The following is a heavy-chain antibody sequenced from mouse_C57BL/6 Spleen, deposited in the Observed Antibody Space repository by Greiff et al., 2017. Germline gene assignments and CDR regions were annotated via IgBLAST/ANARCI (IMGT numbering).Heavy chain of an antibody. CDR3: ASFAY. Sequence: QVQLQQSGAELARPGASVKLSCKASGYTFTSYGISWVKQRTGQGLEWIGEIYPRSGNTYYNEKFKGEATLTADKSSSTAYMELRSLTSEDSAVYFCASFAYWGQGTLGTVSA. J-gene: IGHJ3*01. CDR2: IYPRSGNT. CDR1: GYTFTSYG. V-gene: IGHV1-81*01.